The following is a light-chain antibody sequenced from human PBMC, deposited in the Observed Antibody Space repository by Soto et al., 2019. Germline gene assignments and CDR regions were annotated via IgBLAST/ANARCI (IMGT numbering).Light chain of an antibody. V-gene: IGLV2-14*03. Sequence: QSVLTQPASVSGSPGQSIAISCTGTSSDVGFYNYVSWYQQHPGKAPKLMVYDVNNRPSGVSNRFSGSKSGNTASLTISGLQAEDEADYYCTSYTTSSTYVFGTGTKVTV. CDR1: SSDVGFYNY. CDR3: TSYTTSSTYV. CDR2: DVN. J-gene: IGLJ1*01.